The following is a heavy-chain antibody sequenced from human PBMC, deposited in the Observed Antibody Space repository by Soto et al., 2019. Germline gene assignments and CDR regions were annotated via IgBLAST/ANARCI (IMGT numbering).Heavy chain of an antibody. CDR1: GYRFTTHY. CDR2: MNVDTGGT. J-gene: IGHJ4*02. D-gene: IGHD5-18*01. CDR3: ARDGNFALRGYSVGFDF. V-gene: IGHV1-2*06. Sequence: QVQLVQSGAEVKKPGASVRVSCEASGYRFTTHYIHWVRQAPGQGIEWMGRMNVDTGGTNYAHKFQGRVTMTRDTSIRTAYLEVSSVKSDNTAMYYCARDGNFALRGYSVGFDFWGQGTLVTVSS.